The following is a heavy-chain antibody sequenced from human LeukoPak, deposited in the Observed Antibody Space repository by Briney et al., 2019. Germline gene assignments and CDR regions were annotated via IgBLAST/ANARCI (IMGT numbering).Heavy chain of an antibody. CDR3: ARDLGYSAYPKDWHYFDY. V-gene: IGHV3-11*01. D-gene: IGHD5-12*01. Sequence: GGSLRLSCAASGFIFGDYYMSWIRQAPGKGLEWVSYISSSGTTIYYADSLKGRFTISRDNAKDSLYLQMNSLRAEDTAVYYCARDLGYSAYPKDWHYFDYWGQGTLVTVSS. J-gene: IGHJ4*02. CDR2: ISSSGTTI. CDR1: GFIFGDYY.